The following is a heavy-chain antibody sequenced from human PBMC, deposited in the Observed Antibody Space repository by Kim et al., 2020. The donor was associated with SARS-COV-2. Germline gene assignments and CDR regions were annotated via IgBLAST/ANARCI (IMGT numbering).Heavy chain of an antibody. CDR1: GFTFSSYA. CDR3: AKDKVPRIAAAVKQEYFQH. D-gene: IGHD6-13*01. Sequence: GGSPRLSCAASGFTFSSYAMSWVRQAPGKGLEWVSAISGSGGSTYYADSVKGRFTISRDNSKNTLYLQMNSLRAEDTAVYYCAKDKVPRIAAAVKQEYFQHWGQGTLVTVSS. J-gene: IGHJ1*01. CDR2: ISGSGGST. V-gene: IGHV3-23*01.